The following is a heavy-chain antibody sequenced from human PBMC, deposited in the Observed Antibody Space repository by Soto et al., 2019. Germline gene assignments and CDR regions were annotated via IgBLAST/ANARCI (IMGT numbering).Heavy chain of an antibody. J-gene: IGHJ6*02. D-gene: IGHD6-13*01. V-gene: IGHV3-13*01. CDR1: GFTFSSYD. CDR2: IGTAGDT. CDR3: AGAAAVGYGMDV. Sequence: GGSLRLSCAASGFTFSSYDMHWVRQATGKGLEWVSAIGTAGDTYYPGSVKGRLTISRENAKNSLYLQMNSLRAGDTAVYYCAGAAAVGYGMDVWGQGTKVTVSS.